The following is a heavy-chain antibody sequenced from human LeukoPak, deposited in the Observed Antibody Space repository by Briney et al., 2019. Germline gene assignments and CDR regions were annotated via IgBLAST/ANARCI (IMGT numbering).Heavy chain of an antibody. D-gene: IGHD4-23*01. V-gene: IGHV4-59*08. CDR2: IYYSGST. J-gene: IGHJ5*02. CDR3: ARFGGNNWFDP. CDR1: GGSISSYY. Sequence: PSETLSLTCTVSGGSISSYYWSWIRQPPGKGLEWIGYIYYSGSTNYNPSLKSRVTISVDPSKNQFSLTLSSVTAADTAVYSCARFGGNNWFDPWGQGTLVTVPS.